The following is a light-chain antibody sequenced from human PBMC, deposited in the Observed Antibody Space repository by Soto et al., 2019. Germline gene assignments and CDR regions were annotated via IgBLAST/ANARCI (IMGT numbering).Light chain of an antibody. CDR1: QSVSSN. CDR3: QQYNNWPPGFT. CDR2: GAS. J-gene: IGKJ3*01. V-gene: IGKV3-15*01. Sequence: DIVMTQSPATLSVSPGERATLSCRASQSVSSNLAWYQQKPGQAPRLLLYGASTRATGIPARFSGSGSGTEFTLTISSLQSEDFAVYYCQQYNNWPPGFTFGPGTKVDIK.